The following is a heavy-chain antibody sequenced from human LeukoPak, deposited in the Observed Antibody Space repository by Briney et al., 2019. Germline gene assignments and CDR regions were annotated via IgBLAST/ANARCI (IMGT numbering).Heavy chain of an antibody. CDR1: GGSISSYY. CDR3: AREGVKRESQIFDY. D-gene: IGHD2-21*01. V-gene: IGHV4-59*01. J-gene: IGHJ4*02. Sequence: PSETLSLTCTVSGGSISSYYWSWIRQPPGKGLEWIGYIYYSGSTNYNPSLKSRVTISVDTSKNQFSLKLSSVTAADTAVYYCAREGVKRESQIFDYWGQGTLVTVSS. CDR2: IYYSGST.